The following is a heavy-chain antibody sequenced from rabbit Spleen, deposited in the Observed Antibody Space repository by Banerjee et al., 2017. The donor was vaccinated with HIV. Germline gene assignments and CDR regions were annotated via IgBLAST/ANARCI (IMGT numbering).Heavy chain of an antibody. Sequence: QEQLVESGGGLVQPGGSLKLTCTASGFDFSNYGVSWVRQAPGKGLEWIGYIEPIFGNTYYANWAKGRFTISKTSSTTVTLQMTSLTAADTATYFCARMNTAYTDYGNAFNLWGPGTLVTVS. V-gene: IGHV1S45*01. D-gene: IGHD6-1*01. CDR2: IEPIFGNT. CDR1: GFDFSNYG. J-gene: IGHJ4*01. CDR3: ARMNTAYTDYGNAFNL.